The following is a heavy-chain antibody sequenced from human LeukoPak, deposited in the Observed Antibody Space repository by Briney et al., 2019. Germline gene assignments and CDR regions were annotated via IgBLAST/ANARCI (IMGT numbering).Heavy chain of an antibody. CDR1: GGSISSSNW. Sequence: PSGTLSLTCAVSGGSISSSNWWSWVRQPPGRGLEWIGEIYHSGSTNYNPSLKSRVTISVDKSKNQFSLKLSSVTAADTAIYYCGKTDIYFNPIDYWGPGSLVTVSS. D-gene: IGHD3-9*01. V-gene: IGHV4-4*02. CDR2: IYHSGST. CDR3: GKTDIYFNPIDY. J-gene: IGHJ4*02.